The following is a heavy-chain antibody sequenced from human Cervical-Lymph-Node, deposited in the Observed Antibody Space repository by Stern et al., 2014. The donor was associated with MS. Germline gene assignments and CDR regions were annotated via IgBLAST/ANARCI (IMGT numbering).Heavy chain of an antibody. CDR3: ARSAYLHGMDV. Sequence: EVQLEESGGGLVQPGGSLRLSCVVSGFTLSDHYMDWVRQAPGKGLEWVGRTRNRVNGYITEYAASVKGRSTISRDDSGNSLYLQINSLKTEDTAVYYCARSAYLHGMDVWGQGTTVTVSS. J-gene: IGHJ6*02. D-gene: IGHD3-16*01. CDR1: GFTLSDHY. V-gene: IGHV3-72*01. CDR2: TRNRVNGYIT.